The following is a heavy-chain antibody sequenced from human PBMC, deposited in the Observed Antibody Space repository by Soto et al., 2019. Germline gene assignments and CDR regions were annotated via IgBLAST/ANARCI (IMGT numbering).Heavy chain of an antibody. CDR1: GGSIISYY. D-gene: IGHD6-19*01. CDR2: IYTTGST. J-gene: IGHJ5*02. CDR3: ARVGMVGTVLGSWFDP. Sequence: SETLSLTCTVSGGSIISYYCSCVRHPSLKGLEWIGRIYTTGSTNYNPSLKSRVTMSVDTSKNHFSLKLRSVTAADTAVYYCARVGMVGTVLGSWFDPWGQGALVTVSS. V-gene: IGHV4-4*07.